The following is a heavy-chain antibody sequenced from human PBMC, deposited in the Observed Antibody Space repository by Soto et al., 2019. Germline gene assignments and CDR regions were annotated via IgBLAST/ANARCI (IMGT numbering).Heavy chain of an antibody. J-gene: IGHJ5*02. D-gene: IGHD3-10*01. CDR1: GFTFSSYG. Sequence: QVQLVESGGGVVQPGGSLRLSCTASGFTFSSYGMYWVRQAPGKGLEWVAIISYDGRNENYADSVEGRLTVSRDNSKSTLYLNMNNLRPDDKAVYYCVRHRTEYETGRGLDPWGQGTLVTVSS. CDR2: ISYDGRNE. CDR3: VRHRTEYETGRGLDP. V-gene: IGHV3-30*03.